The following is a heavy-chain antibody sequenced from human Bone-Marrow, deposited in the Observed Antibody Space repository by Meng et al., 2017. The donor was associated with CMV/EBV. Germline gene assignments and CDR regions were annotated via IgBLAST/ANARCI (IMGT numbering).Heavy chain of an antibody. CDR3: AGGLYSSSWYGSDYSDY. J-gene: IGHJ4*02. V-gene: IGHV1-69*05. CDR1: GGTFSSYA. D-gene: IGHD6-13*01. Sequence: SVKVSCKASGGTFSSYAISWVRQAPGQGLEWMGGIIPIFGTANYAQKFQGRVTITTDESTSTAYMELSSLRSEDTAVYYCAGGLYSSSWYGSDYSDYWGQGTLVTVSS. CDR2: IIPIFGTA.